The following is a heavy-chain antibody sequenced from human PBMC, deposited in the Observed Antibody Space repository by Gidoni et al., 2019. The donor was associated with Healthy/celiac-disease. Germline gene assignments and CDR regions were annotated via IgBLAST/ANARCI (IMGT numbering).Heavy chain of an antibody. V-gene: IGHV4-4*02. CDR2: IYPSGST. CDR1: GGSISSSNW. Sequence: QVQLQESGPGLVKPSGTLSLNCAVSGGSISSSNWWSWVRQPPGKGREWIGEIYPSGSTNYNPSLKSRVTISVDKSKNQFSLKLSSVTAADTAVYYCARELGYLSKRVLGEDYWGQGTLVTVSS. D-gene: IGHD5-12*01. J-gene: IGHJ4*02. CDR3: ARELGYLSKRVLGEDY.